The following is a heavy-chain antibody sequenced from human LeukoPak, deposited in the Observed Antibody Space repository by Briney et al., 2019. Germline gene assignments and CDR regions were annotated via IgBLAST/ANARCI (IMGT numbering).Heavy chain of an antibody. Sequence: GGSLRLSCAASGFTFSNYGMHWVRQAPGKGLEWVALLWYDGINRNYADPVKGRFTISRDNSNNTVYLHMKSLRAEDTALYYCARDPSGSWNDVGTFDYWGQGTLVSVSS. CDR3: ARDPSGSWNDVGTFDY. J-gene: IGHJ4*02. CDR1: GFTFSNYG. D-gene: IGHD1-1*01. V-gene: IGHV3-33*01. CDR2: LWYDGINR.